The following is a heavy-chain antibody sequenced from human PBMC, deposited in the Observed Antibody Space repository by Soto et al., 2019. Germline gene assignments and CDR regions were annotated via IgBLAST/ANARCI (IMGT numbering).Heavy chain of an antibody. CDR2: IWYDGSNK. J-gene: IGHJ4*02. CDR1: GFTFSSYG. D-gene: IGHD2-15*01. V-gene: IGHV3-33*01. CDR3: ARDGYCSGGSCYSVPVFDY. Sequence: QVQLVESGGGVVQPGRSLRLSCAASGFTFSSYGMHWVRQAPGKGLEWVAVIWYDGSNKYYADSVKGRFTISRDNSKXXLXXPMNSLSAEDTAVYYCARDGYCSGGSCYSVPVFDYWGQGTLVTVSS.